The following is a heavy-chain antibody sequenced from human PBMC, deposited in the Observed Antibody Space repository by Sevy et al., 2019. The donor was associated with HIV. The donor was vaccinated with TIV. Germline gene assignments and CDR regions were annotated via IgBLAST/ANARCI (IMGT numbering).Heavy chain of an antibody. Sequence: APVKVSCKASGYTFSNYYMDWVRQAPGQGLEWMGRINPNSGGTNYTQKFQGRVTMTRDRSIRTAYMGLTGLRSDDTAVYYCARQRITMVEGVFTPTYYHYGMDVWGQGTTVTVSS. CDR1: GYTFSNYY. J-gene: IGHJ6*02. D-gene: IGHD3-10*01. CDR3: ARQRITMVEGVFTPTYYHYGMDV. CDR2: INPNSGGT. V-gene: IGHV1-2*06.